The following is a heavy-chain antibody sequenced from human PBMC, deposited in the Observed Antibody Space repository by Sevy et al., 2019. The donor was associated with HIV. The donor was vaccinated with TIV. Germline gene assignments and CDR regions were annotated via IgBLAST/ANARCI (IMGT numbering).Heavy chain of an antibody. D-gene: IGHD3-16*01. CDR2: ISGSGVST. J-gene: IGHJ4*02. V-gene: IGHV3-23*01. CDR3: AKDPTFGGDHLDY. Sequence: GGSLRLSCAASGFTFRSYAMSWVRQAPGKGLEWVSAISGSGVSTYYADSVKGRFTISRDNSKNTLDLQMNSLRAEDTAVYYCAKDPTFGGDHLDYWGQGILVTVSS. CDR1: GFTFRSYA.